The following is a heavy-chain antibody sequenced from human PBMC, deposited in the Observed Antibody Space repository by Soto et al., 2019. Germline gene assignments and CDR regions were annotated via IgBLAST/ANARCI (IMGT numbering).Heavy chain of an antibody. V-gene: IGHV4-59*01. CDR2: IYYLGST. J-gene: IGHJ4*02. Sequence: PSETLSLTCSVSGGSMSEYFWSWIRQSPGKGLEWIGYIYYLGSTDYNPSLKSRVTISVDTSKRQFSLKLSSVTAADTAIYYCARGTRALITSFFAYWGQGLPVTVSS. D-gene: IGHD1-20*01. CDR1: GGSMSEYF. CDR3: ARGTRALITSFFAY.